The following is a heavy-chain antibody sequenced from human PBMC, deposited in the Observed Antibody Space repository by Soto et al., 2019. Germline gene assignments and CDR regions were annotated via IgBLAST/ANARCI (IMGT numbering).Heavy chain of an antibody. CDR2: IYYSGST. V-gene: IGHV4-59*08. CDR1: GGSISSYY. J-gene: IGHJ4*02. D-gene: IGHD6-19*01. Sequence: QVQLQESGPGLVKPSETLSLTCTVSGGSISSYYWSWIRQPPGKGLEWIGYIYYSGSTNYNPSLKSRVTISVDTSKNQFSLKLSSVTAADTAVYYCARRGTSSGWWFDYWGQGTLVTVSS. CDR3: ARRGTSSGWWFDY.